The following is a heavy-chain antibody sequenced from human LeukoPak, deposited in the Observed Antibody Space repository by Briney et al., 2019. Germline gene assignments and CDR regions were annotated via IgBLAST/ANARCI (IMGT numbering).Heavy chain of an antibody. CDR2: IYYTGTT. CDR3: ARVGSRDNFHFDY. Sequence: PSETLSLTCTVSGASITSGTYYWSWIRQHPGKGLEWIGYIYYTGTTDYHPSLKSRVTISRDTSKNQFSLSLSSVTAEDTAVFYCARVGSRDNFHFDYWGQGSLVTVSS. J-gene: IGHJ4*02. CDR1: GASITSGTYY. D-gene: IGHD2-15*01. V-gene: IGHV4-31*03.